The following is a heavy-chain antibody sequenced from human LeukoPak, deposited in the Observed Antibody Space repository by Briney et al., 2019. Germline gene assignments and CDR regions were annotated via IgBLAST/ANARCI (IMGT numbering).Heavy chain of an antibody. D-gene: IGHD5-12*01. CDR3: VKDGGYSGYETFGY. J-gene: IGHJ4*02. CDR2: ISSNGGST. Sequence: QPGGSLRLSCSASGFTFSRYAMHWVRQAPGKGLEYVSAISSNGGSTYYADPVKGRFTISRDNSKNTLYLQMSSLRAEDTAVYYCVKDGGYSGYETFGYWGQGTLVTVSS. CDR1: GFTFSRYA. V-gene: IGHV3-64D*06.